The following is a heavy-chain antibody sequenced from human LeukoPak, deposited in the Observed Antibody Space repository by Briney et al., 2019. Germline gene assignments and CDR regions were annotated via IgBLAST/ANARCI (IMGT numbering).Heavy chain of an antibody. D-gene: IGHD4-11*01. V-gene: IGHV1-18*01. CDR1: GYTFTSYD. J-gene: IGHJ6*02. Sequence: GASVKVSCKTSGYTFTSYDISWVRQAPGQGLEWMGWINSNNGNTNYEQKFQGRVTMTTDTSTSTAYMELRSLRSDDTAVYYCARDFAVTTQKYYYYYGMDVWGQGTTVTVSS. CDR3: ARDFAVTTQKYYYYYGMDV. CDR2: INSNNGNT.